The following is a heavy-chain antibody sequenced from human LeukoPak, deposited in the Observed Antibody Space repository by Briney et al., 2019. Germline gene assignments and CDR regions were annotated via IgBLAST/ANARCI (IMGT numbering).Heavy chain of an antibody. CDR1: GFTFGDYA. CDR3: TRFTIVGVVDAFDI. Sequence: GRSLRLSCTASGFTFGDYAMSWVPQAPGKGLEWVGFIRSKVYGGTTEYAASVEVRFTISRDDSKSIAYLQMTSLKTEDAGVYYCTRFTIVGVVDAFDIWGQGTMVTVSS. D-gene: IGHD3-3*01. V-gene: IGHV3-49*04. CDR2: IRSKVYGGTT. J-gene: IGHJ3*02.